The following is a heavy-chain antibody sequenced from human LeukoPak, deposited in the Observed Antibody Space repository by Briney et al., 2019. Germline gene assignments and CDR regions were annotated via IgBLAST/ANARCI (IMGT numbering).Heavy chain of an antibody. CDR2: IYYSGST. D-gene: IGHD2-2*01. CDR1: GGSISSYY. V-gene: IGHV4-59*01. J-gene: IGHJ4*02. Sequence: PSETLSLTCTVSGGSISSYYWSWIRQPPGKGLEWIGYIYYSGSTNYNPSLKSRVTISVDTSKNQFSLKLSSVTAADTAVYYCVSSNIVVVPDPPKFDYWGQGALVTVSS. CDR3: VSSNIVVVPDPPKFDY.